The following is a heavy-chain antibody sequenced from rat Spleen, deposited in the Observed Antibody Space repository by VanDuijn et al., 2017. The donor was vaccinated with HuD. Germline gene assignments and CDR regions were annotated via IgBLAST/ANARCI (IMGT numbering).Heavy chain of an antibody. V-gene: IGHV2S61*01. Sequence: QVQLKESGPGLVQPSQTLSLTCTVSGLSPRRHGVIWVSQPPGKGLEWMGVIGGNGNTNYSSARKARLSISRDTSKSQVFLKMNNLQTEDTAMYFCASQYYYDGYYRDYWGQGVMVTVSS. J-gene: IGHJ2*01. CDR3: ASQYYYDGYYRDY. D-gene: IGHD1-12*03. CDR2: IGGNGNT. CDR1: GLSPRRHG.